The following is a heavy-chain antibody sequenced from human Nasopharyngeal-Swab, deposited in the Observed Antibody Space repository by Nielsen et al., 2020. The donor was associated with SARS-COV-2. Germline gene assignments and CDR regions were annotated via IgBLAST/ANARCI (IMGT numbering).Heavy chain of an antibody. J-gene: IGHJ4*02. CDR2: KKQDGSEK. CDR1: GLTLSGYP. Sequence: GESPNTSCAASGLTLSGYPMSWVRQAPGKVLEWVANKKQDGSEKYYVDSVEGRFTISRDSAKNSLFLQMNSLRAEDTAVYYCARDSSGWYPDLDYWGQGTLVTVSS. D-gene: IGHD6-19*01. V-gene: IGHV3-7*01. CDR3: ARDSSGWYPDLDY.